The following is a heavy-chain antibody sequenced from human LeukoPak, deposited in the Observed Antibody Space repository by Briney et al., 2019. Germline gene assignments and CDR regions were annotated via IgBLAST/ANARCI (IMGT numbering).Heavy chain of an antibody. V-gene: IGHV3-48*01. CDR3: AKGGGYEAQYYYYYLDV. CDR1: GFTFSHYA. CDR2: ISSSSSTI. J-gene: IGHJ6*03. D-gene: IGHD5-12*01. Sequence: GGSLRLSCAASGFTFSHYAMHWVRQAPGKGLEWVSYISSSSSTIYYADSVKGRFTISRDNSKNTLYLQMKSLRAEDTAVYYCAKGGGYEAQYYYYYLDVWGKGTTVTISS.